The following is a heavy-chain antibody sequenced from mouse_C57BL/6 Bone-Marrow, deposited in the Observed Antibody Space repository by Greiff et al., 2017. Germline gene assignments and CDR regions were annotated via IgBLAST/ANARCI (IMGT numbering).Heavy chain of an antibody. Sequence: QVQLQQPGAELVKPGASVKLSCKASGYTFTSYWMHWVKQRPGQGLEWIGMIHPNSGSTNYNEKFKSKATLTVDKSSSTAYMQLSSLTSEDSAVYYCARGATAPGDFDYWGQGTTLTVSS. V-gene: IGHV1-64*01. CDR3: ARGATAPGDFDY. CDR2: IHPNSGST. J-gene: IGHJ2*01. CDR1: GYTFTSYW. D-gene: IGHD1-2*01.